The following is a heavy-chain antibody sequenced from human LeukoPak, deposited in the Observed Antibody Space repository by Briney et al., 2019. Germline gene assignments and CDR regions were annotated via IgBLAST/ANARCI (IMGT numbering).Heavy chain of an antibody. CDR1: GYSFTSYW. CDR2: IYPGDSDT. V-gene: IGHV5-51*01. J-gene: IGHJ3*02. Sequence: GESLKISCKGSGYSFTSYWIGWVRQMPGKGLEWMGIIYPGDSDTRYSPSFQGQVTISADKSISTAYLQWSGLKASDTAMYYCARQAPIAAAVDDAFDIWGQGTMVTVSS. D-gene: IGHD6-13*01. CDR3: ARQAPIAAAVDDAFDI.